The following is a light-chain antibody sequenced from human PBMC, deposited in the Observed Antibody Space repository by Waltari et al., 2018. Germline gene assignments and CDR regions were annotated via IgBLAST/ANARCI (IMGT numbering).Light chain of an antibody. Sequence: DIHLTQSPSSLSASVGARVTITCRASQAISNSLAWYQQEPWKAPNLLLYATSTLASGFPSRFSGSGSGTDYTLAISSRQPEDFVIYYCQQYSSRPYTFGQGTKLEI. J-gene: IGKJ2*01. CDR1: QAISNS. CDR2: ATS. CDR3: QQYSSRPYT. V-gene: IGKV1-NL1*01.